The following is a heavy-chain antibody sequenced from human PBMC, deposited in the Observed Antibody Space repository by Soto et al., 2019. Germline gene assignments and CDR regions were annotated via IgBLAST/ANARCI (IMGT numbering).Heavy chain of an antibody. Sequence: SVKVSCKASGGTFSSYAISWVRQAPGQGLEWMGGIIPIFGTANYAQKFQGRVTITADESTSTAYMELSSLRSEDTAVYYCASSIVVVPAAIRDYCYYGMDVWGQGTTVTVSS. V-gene: IGHV1-69*13. CDR3: ASSIVVVPAAIRDYCYYGMDV. J-gene: IGHJ6*02. CDR1: GGTFSSYA. D-gene: IGHD2-2*01. CDR2: IIPIFGTA.